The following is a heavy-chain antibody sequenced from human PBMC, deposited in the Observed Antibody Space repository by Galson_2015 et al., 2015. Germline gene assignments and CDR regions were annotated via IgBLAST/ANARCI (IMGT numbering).Heavy chain of an antibody. J-gene: IGHJ4*02. Sequence: SLRLSCAASGFNFSAYAMSWARQVPEKGLEWVSAISARGDRTFYADSVEGRLTISRDNSKNTLYLQLTNLRGEDSAIYYCVKDMGSSRGYYDSWGQGALVTVSA. D-gene: IGHD6-13*01. CDR2: ISARGDRT. V-gene: IGHV3-23*01. CDR3: VKDMGSSRGYYDS. CDR1: GFNFSAYA.